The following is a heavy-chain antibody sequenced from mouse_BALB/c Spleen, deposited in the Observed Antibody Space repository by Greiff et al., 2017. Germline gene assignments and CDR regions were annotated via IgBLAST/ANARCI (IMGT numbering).Heavy chain of an antibody. D-gene: IGHD3-3*01. J-gene: IGHJ4*01. Sequence: EVQGVESGGGLVQPGGSLKLSCAASGFTFSSYTMSWVRQTPEKRLEWVAYISNGGGSTYYPDTVKGRFTISRDNAKNTLYLQMSSLKSEDTAMYYCARHGGTSYAMDYWGQGTSVTVSS. CDR3: ARHGGTSYAMDY. CDR1: GFTFSSYT. CDR2: ISNGGGST. V-gene: IGHV5-12-2*01.